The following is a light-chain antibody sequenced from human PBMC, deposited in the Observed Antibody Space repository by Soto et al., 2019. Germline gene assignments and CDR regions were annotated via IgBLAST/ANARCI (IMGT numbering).Light chain of an antibody. CDR2: GAS. CDR3: QEYGTSPIT. CDR1: QSVSNTY. Sequence: EIVLTQSTGTLSLSPGERATLSCRASQSVSNTYLAWSQHTPDQAPRLLLYGASDRATDIPDRFSGRGAVTDFTLTVSSLEPEEFALYYCQEYGTSPITFGQGKKLEI. J-gene: IGKJ2*01. V-gene: IGKV3-20*01.